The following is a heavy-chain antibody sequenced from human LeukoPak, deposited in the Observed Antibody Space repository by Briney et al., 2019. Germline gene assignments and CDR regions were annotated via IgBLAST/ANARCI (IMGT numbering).Heavy chain of an antibody. CDR2: ISSSGSTI. V-gene: IGHV3-48*03. CDR1: GFTFSSYE. Sequence: PGGSLRLSCAASGFTFSSYEMNWVRQAPGRGLEWVSYISSSGSTIYYADSVEGRFTISRDNAKNSLYLQRICLRAEDTAVYYCARGSSSLGYWGQGTLVTVSS. J-gene: IGHJ4*02. CDR3: ARGSSSLGY. D-gene: IGHD2-2*01.